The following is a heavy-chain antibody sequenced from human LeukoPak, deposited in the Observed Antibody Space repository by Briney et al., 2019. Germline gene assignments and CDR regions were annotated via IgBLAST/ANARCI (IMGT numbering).Heavy chain of an antibody. CDR1: GFTFSYYS. J-gene: IGHJ4*02. D-gene: IGHD3-22*01. CDR2: ISSSSSTI. V-gene: IGHV3-48*01. CDR3: ARTYRFDSGGYLH. Sequence: PGGSLRLSCAASGFTFSYYSMNWVRQAPGKGLEWVSYISSSSSTIYYADSVKGRCTISRDNAKNSLYLQVNSLRAEDTAVYYCARTYRFDSGGYLHWGQGTLVTVSS.